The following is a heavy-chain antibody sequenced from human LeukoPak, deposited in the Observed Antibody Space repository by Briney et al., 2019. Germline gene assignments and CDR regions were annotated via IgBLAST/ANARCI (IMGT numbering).Heavy chain of an antibody. V-gene: IGHV3-30*04. J-gene: IGHJ4*02. CDR3: AVDVAHGVPDYFDY. D-gene: IGHD2-8*01. Sequence: PGTSLRLSCAASGFAFSTYTMHWVRQVPGKGPEWVSVISHDETHKSYGDAVGGGFTISRDNSKNMLYLQMDSLRADGSAIYYCAVDVAHGVPDYFDYWGQGTLVTVSS. CDR2: ISHDETHK. CDR1: GFAFSTYT.